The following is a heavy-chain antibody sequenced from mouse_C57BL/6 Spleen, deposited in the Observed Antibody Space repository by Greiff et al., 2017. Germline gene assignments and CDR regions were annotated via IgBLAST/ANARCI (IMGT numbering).Heavy chain of an antibody. CDR3: ARGGGGTRFAY. V-gene: IGHV1-82*01. CDR1: GYAFSSSW. J-gene: IGHJ3*01. CDR2: IYPGDGDT. D-gene: IGHD4-1*01. Sequence: VKLLESGPELVKPGASVKISCTASGYAFSSSWMNWVKQRPGKGLEWIGRIYPGDGDTNYNGKFKGKATLTADKSSSTAYMQLSSLTSEDSAVYFCARGGGGTRFAYWGQGAMVTVSA.